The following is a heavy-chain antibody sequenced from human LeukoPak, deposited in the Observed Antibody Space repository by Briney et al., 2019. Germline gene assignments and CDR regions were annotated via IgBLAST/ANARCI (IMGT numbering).Heavy chain of an antibody. CDR3: ARDPDYYDSSGYLPGGAFDI. CDR1: GGSISSGGYY. Sequence: SQTLSLTCTVSGGSISSGGYYWSWIRQHPGKGLEWIGYIYYSGTTYYNPSLRVRVTMSVDTSKNQFSLKLNSVTAADTAVYYCARDPDYYDSSGYLPGGAFDIWGQGTMVTVSS. CDR2: IYYSGTT. D-gene: IGHD3-22*01. J-gene: IGHJ3*02. V-gene: IGHV4-31*03.